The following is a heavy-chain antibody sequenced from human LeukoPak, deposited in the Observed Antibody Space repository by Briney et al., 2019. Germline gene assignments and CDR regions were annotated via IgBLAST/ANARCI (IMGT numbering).Heavy chain of an antibody. J-gene: IGHJ4*02. CDR1: GGSFSGYY. CDR2: INHSGST. CDR3: ARGRSGWRTDFDY. V-gene: IGHV4-34*01. D-gene: IGHD6-19*01. Sequence: SETLSLTCAVYGGSFSGYYWSWIRQPPGKGLEWIGEINHSGSTNYNPSLKSRVTISVDTSKNQFSLKLSPVTAADTAVYYCARGRSGWRTDFDYWGQGTLVTVSS.